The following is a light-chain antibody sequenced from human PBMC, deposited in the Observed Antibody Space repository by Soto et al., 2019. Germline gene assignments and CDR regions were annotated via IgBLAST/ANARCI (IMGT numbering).Light chain of an antibody. CDR2: GAS. J-gene: IGKJ4*01. CDR3: QHYDNWPPLT. Sequence: EIFVTQSPAILSVSPGERATLSCRASQSVRSNLAWYQQKPGQAPRLLIYGASTRATDIPARFSGSGSGTEFTLTISSLQSEDFAIYYCQHYDNWPPLTFGGGTKVDIK. CDR1: QSVRSN. V-gene: IGKV3D-15*01.